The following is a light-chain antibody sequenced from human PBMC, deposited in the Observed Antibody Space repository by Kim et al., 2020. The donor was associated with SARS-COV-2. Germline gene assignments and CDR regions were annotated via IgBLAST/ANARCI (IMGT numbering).Light chain of an antibody. V-gene: IGKV1-12*01. CDR2: TAS. CDR1: QGINSW. J-gene: IGKJ5*01. CDR3: QQANSFPIT. Sequence: DIQMTQSPSSVSASVGDRVTITCPASQGINSWLAWYQQKPGKAPKFLISTASILESGVPSRFSGSGSGTDFTLTISDLQPEDFATYYCQQANSFPITFGQGTRLEIK.